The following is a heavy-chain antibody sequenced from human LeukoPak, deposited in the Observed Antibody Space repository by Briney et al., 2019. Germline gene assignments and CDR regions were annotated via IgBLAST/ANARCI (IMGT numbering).Heavy chain of an antibody. D-gene: IGHD3-10*02. V-gene: IGHV3-7*01. CDR1: RFTFSSYW. CDR3: AELGITMIGGV. Sequence: GGSLRLSCAASRFTFSSYWMSWVRQAPGKGLEWVANIKQDGSEKYYVDSVKGRMTISRDNAKNSMYLQMNSLRAEDTAVYYCAELGITMIGGVWGKGTTVTISP. CDR2: IKQDGSEK. J-gene: IGHJ6*04.